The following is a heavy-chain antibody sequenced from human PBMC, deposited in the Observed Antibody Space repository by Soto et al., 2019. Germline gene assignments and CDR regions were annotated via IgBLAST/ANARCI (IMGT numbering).Heavy chain of an antibody. Sequence: GGSLRHSCAATGFNFGSYAIGWVRQAPGKGLEWVSGVSGSGSSPYYADSVKGRLTISKDKSKNTLYLDLNTLRSEDTAVYFCVKGKESGYRGAFDSWGQGTMVTVSS. D-gene: IGHD5-18*01. V-gene: IGHV3-23*01. CDR2: VSGSGSSP. CDR1: GFNFGSYA. CDR3: VKGKESGYRGAFDS. J-gene: IGHJ4*02.